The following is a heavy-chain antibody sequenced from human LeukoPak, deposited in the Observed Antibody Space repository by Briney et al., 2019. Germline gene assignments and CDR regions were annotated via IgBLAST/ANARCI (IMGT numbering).Heavy chain of an antibody. CDR2: ITSDGSST. J-gene: IGHJ4*02. Sequence: PGGSLRLSCAASGFTFSSYWMHWVRQAPGKGLVWVSRITSDGSSTSYADSVKGRFTISGDNAKNTLYLQMNSLRVEDTAVYYCASPAALFAYWGQGTLVTVSS. CDR1: GFTFSSYW. CDR3: ASPAALFAY. V-gene: IGHV3-74*01.